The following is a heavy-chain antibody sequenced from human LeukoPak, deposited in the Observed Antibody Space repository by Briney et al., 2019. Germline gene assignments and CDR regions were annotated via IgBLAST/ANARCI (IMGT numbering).Heavy chain of an antibody. Sequence: GGSLRLSCAASGFTFSSYAMHWVRQAPGKGLEWVAVISYDGSNKHYADSVKGRFTISRDNSKNTLYLQMNSLRAEDTAVYYCARSHSGSYYGYFDYWGQGTLVTVSS. J-gene: IGHJ4*02. D-gene: IGHD1-26*01. CDR1: GFTFSSYA. V-gene: IGHV3-30-3*01. CDR2: ISYDGSNK. CDR3: ARSHSGSYYGYFDY.